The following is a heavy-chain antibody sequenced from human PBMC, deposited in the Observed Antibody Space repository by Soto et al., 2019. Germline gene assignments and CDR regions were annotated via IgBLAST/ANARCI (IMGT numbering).Heavy chain of an antibody. CDR3: ARGESSIAASSSSHYFDY. J-gene: IGHJ4*02. D-gene: IGHD6-6*01. CDR2: INPNSGGT. V-gene: IGHV1-18*01. Sequence: ASVKVSCKASGYTFTSYGISWVRQAPGQGLEWMGWINPNSGGTNYAQKFQGRVTITRDTSASTAYMELSSLRSEDTAVYYCARGESSIAASSSSHYFDYWGQGTLVTVSS. CDR1: GYTFTSYG.